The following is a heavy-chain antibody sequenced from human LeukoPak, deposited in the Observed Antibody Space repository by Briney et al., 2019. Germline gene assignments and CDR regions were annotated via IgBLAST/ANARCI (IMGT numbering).Heavy chain of an antibody. V-gene: IGHV3-7*01. J-gene: IGHJ4*02. CDR3: GRGDGYLVDH. Sequence: GGSLRLSCVGSGFSFSDSWMTWVRRAPGKGLEWVANINQGGSERTHVDSVKGRFTISRDDARTSLFLQMNSLRAEDTGVYYCGRGDGYLVDHWGQGTLVTVST. CDR1: GFSFSDSW. CDR2: INQGGSER. D-gene: IGHD5-24*01.